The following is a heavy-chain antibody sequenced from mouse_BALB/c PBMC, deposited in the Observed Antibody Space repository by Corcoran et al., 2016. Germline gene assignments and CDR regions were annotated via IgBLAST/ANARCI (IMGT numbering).Heavy chain of an antibody. D-gene: IGHD1-1*01. CDR3: ARKYYYGSSLYAMDY. J-gene: IGHJ4*01. V-gene: IGHV1-18*01. Sequence: EVLLQQYGPALVKTAASVKIPCKASGYTFTEYNMDWLMQSHGKSLEWIGDINPNNGGTIYNQKFKGKATLTVDKSSSTAYMELRSLTSEDTAVYYCARKYYYGSSLYAMDYWGQGTSVTVSS. CDR2: INPNNGGT. CDR1: GYTFTEYN.